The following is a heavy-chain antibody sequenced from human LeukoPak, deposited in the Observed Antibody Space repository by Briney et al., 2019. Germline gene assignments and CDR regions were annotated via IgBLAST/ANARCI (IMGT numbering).Heavy chain of an antibody. CDR1: GGSISSYY. J-gene: IGHJ6*03. D-gene: IGHD3-16*01. Sequence: SETLSLTCTVSGGSISSYYWGRIRQPAGKGLEWIGRIYTSGGTDYNPSLKSRVTISVDKSRKQFSLQLSSVTAADTAVYYRARDLGGYSYYYMDVWGKGTTVTVSS. CDR3: ARDLGGYSYYYMDV. CDR2: IYTSGGT. V-gene: IGHV4-4*07.